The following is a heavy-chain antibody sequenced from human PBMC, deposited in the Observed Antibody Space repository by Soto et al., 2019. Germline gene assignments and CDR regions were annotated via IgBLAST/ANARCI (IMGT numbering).Heavy chain of an antibody. CDR1: GGTFSSYA. D-gene: IGHD2-2*01. J-gene: IGHJ6*02. CDR3: ARALRLVSAAHTHPYYYGMDV. V-gene: IGHV1-69*13. Sequence: ASVKVSCKASGGTFSSYAISWVRQAPGQGLEWMGGIIPIFGTANYAQKFQGRVTITADESTSTAYMELSSLRSEDTAVYYCARALRLVSAAHTHPYYYGMDVWGQGTTVTVSS. CDR2: IIPIFGTA.